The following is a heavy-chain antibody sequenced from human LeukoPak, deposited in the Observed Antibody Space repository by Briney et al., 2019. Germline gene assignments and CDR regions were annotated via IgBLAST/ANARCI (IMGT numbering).Heavy chain of an antibody. J-gene: IGHJ4*02. CDR2: ISGSDSST. V-gene: IGHV3-23*01. CDR3: AKGGGWLYYFDY. CDR1: GFTFSRFT. Sequence: GGSVRLSCVASGFTFSRFTINWVRQAPGKGLEWVSGISGSDSSTYYADFVKGRFTISRDNSKNTVYLQMNSLRDDDTAVYFCAKGGGWLYYFDYWGQGTLVNVSS. D-gene: IGHD4-23*01.